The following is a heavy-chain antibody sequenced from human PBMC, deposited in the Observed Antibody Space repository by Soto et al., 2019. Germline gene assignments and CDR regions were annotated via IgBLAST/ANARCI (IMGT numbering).Heavy chain of an antibody. CDR1: GGYISPYY. J-gene: IGHJ6*03. CDR2: VYYSGNT. V-gene: IGHV4-59*01. CDR3: ARKGAAASYAHYYMDV. Sequence: PSETLSLTCTVSGGYISPYYWSWIRQPPGKGLEWIGYVYYSGNTNYNPSLESRVTISVDTSRNRFSLNLTSATAADTAVYYCARKGAAASYAHYYMDVWGRGTAVTVSS. D-gene: IGHD6-13*01.